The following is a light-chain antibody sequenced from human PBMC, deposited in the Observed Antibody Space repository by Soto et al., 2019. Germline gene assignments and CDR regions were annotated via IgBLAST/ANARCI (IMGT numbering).Light chain of an antibody. J-gene: IGKJ4*01. CDR2: DAS. CDR1: QSFSSCL. V-gene: IGKV3-20*01. CDR3: QQYGASPT. Sequence: IVLTQSPGTLSLSQGERTTLSCRASQSFSSCLLAWYQQNPGQAPRLLFDDASNRAAGIPDRFSGGGAGKVFMITISLLEQDDVPYYYFQQYGASPTFGGGTKVDIK.